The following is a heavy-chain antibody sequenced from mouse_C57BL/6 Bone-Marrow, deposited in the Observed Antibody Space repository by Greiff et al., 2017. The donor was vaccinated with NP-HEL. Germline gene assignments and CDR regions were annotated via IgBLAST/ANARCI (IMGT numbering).Heavy chain of an antibody. CDR2: IDPSDCYT. CDR3: ARTPYAMDY. CDR1: GFTFTSYW. V-gene: IGHV1-50*01. Sequence: QVQLQQPGAELVKPGASVKLSCKASGFTFTSYWMQWVQQRPGQGLEWIGEIDPSDCYTNYNQKFKGKATLTVDTSSSTAYMQLSSLTSEDSAVYYCARTPYAMDYWGQGTSVTVSS. J-gene: IGHJ4*01.